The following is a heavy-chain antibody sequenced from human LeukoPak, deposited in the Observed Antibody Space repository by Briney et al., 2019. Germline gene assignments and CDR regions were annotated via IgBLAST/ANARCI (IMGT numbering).Heavy chain of an antibody. D-gene: IGHD2-2*01. CDR3: ARAELRGYCSSTSCLDKFDP. CDR1: GGTFSIYA. J-gene: IGHJ5*02. Sequence: SVKVSCKASGGTFSIYAISWVRQAPGQGREWMGGIIPIFGTANYAQKFQGRVTITADKSTSTAYMELSSLRSEDTAVYYCARAELRGYCSSTSCLDKFDPWGQGTLVTVSS. CDR2: IIPIFGTA. V-gene: IGHV1-69*06.